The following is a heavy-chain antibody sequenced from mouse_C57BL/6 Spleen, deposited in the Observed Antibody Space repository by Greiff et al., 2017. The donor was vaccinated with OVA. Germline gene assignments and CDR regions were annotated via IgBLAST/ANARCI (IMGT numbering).Heavy chain of an antibody. CDR1: GYTFTSYW. V-gene: IGHV1-69*01. CDR2: IDPSDSYT. CDR3: AGGMDY. Sequence: VQLQQPGAELVMPGASVKLSCKASGYTFTSYWMHWVKQRPGQGLEWIGEIDPSDSYTNYNQKFKGKSTLTVDKSSSTAYMQLSSLTSEDSAVYYCAGGMDYWGQGTSVTVSS. J-gene: IGHJ4*01.